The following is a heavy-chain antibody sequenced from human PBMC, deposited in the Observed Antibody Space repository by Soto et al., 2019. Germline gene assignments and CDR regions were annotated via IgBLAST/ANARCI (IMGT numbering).Heavy chain of an antibody. CDR3: AREYTMVRGVRGGWFDP. D-gene: IGHD3-10*01. J-gene: IGHJ5*02. CDR1: GGSISSGGYY. Sequence: QVQLQESGPGLVKPSQTLSLTCTVSGGSISSGGYYWSWIRQHPGKGLEWIGYIYYSGSTYYNPSLKSRVTISVDTSKNQFSLKLSSVTAADTAVYYCAREYTMVRGVRGGWFDPWGQGTLVTVSS. V-gene: IGHV4-31*03. CDR2: IYYSGST.